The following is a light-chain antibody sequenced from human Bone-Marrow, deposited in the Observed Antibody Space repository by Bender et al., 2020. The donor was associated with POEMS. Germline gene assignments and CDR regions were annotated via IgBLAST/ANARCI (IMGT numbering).Light chain of an antibody. CDR3: QVWDGSSDQWM. V-gene: IGLV3-21*02. Sequence: SFELTQSPSVSVSPGQTAKITCGGNNIGGKGVHWYRQKPGQAPVLVVYDNSDRPSGIPERFSGSNSGNTAALAISRVEAGDEADYYCQVWDGSSDQWMFGGGTKLTVL. J-gene: IGLJ3*02. CDR2: DNS. CDR1: NIGGKG.